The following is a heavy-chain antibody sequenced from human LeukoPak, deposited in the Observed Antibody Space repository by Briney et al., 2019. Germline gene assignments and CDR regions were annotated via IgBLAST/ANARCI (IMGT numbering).Heavy chain of an antibody. CDR3: ARAMVRGVMVYYCMDV. Sequence: PGGSLRLSCAASGFTFSSYSMNWVRQAPGKGLEWVSFISSSSNAIYYADSVKGRFTISRDNAKNSLYLQVNSLRAEDTAVYYCARAMVRGVMVYYCMDVWGKGTTVTVSS. J-gene: IGHJ6*03. D-gene: IGHD3-10*01. CDR1: GFTFSSYS. V-gene: IGHV3-21*01. CDR2: ISSSSNAI.